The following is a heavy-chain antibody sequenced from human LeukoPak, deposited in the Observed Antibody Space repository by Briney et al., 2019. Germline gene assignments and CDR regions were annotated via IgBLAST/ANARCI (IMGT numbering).Heavy chain of an antibody. CDR1: GYSISSGYY. J-gene: IGHJ3*02. V-gene: IGHV4-38-2*01. CDR3: ARPGGYCSSTSCYKDDVFDI. D-gene: IGHD2-2*02. Sequence: SETLSLTCAVSGYSISSGYYWGWIRQPPGKGLEWIGSIYHSGSTYYNPSLKSRVTISVDTSKNQFSLKLSSVTAADTAAYYCARPGGYCSSTSCYKDDVFDIWGQGTMVTVSS. CDR2: IYHSGST.